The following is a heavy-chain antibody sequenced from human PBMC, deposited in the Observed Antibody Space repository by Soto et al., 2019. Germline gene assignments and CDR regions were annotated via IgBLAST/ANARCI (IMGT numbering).Heavy chain of an antibody. Sequence: EMQLVQSGGGLVKPGGSLRLSCVASRFNFSAAWLNWIRQAPGKGLEWVGRIKPKSEGETADYTAPVRGRFTISRDDSQHTLHLQMDSLKTEDTAVYYCATGPSSSGPTWGLGVLVTVSS. CDR2: IKPKSEGETA. V-gene: IGHV3-15*07. J-gene: IGHJ4*02. CDR1: RFNFSAAW. D-gene: IGHD6-19*01. CDR3: ATGPSSSGPT.